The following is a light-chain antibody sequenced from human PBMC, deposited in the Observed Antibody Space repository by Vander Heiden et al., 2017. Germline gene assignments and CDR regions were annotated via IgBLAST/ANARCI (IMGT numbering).Light chain of an antibody. CDR3: QQYNNWPRT. Sequence: EIVMTQSPATLSVSPGERATLSCRASQSVSSNLTWDQQKPGQAPGLLIYGASTRATGIPARFSGSGSGTEFTLTISSLQSEDFAVYYCQQYNNWPRTFGQGTKVEIK. CDR2: GAS. CDR1: QSVSSN. V-gene: IGKV3-15*01. J-gene: IGKJ1*01.